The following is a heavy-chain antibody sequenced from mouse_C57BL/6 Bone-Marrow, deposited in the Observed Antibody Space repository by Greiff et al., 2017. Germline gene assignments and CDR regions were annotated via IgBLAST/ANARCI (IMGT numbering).Heavy chain of an antibody. CDR3: ARQRHYRNLEFAY. Sequence: EVMLVESGGGLVQPGGSLKLSCAASGFTFSDYYMYWVRQIPEKRLEWVAYISNGGGSTYYTDTVKGRFTISRDNAKNTRYLQMSRLKSEDTAVDYCARQRHYRNLEFAYWGQGTLVTVSA. J-gene: IGHJ3*01. D-gene: IGHD2-1*01. CDR2: ISNGGGST. CDR1: GFTFSDYY. V-gene: IGHV5-12*01.